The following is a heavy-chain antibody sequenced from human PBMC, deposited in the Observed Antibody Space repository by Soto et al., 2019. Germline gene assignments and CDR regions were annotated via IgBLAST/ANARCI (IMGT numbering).Heavy chain of an antibody. CDR3: ARGGYDTSGQTFIGWGPDC. CDR1: GVSITSGSYY. CDR2: RYYSGNT. J-gene: IGHJ4*02. D-gene: IGHD3-22*01. V-gene: IGHV4-30-4*01. Sequence: HVQLQESGPGPVTASQRLSLSCTVSGVSITSGSYYWTWVRQSPGKGLEWIGYRYYSGNTYYNPSLNSRASISVDTSKNQFFLKLTSVTAADTAVYFCARGGYDTSGQTFIGWGPDCWGQGTLVTFSS.